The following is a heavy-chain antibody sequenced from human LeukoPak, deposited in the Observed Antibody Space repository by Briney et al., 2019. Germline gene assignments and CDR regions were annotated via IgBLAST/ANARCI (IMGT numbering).Heavy chain of an antibody. CDR1: GLTFSSYS. CDR3: ARDKKWELVY. V-gene: IGHV3-21*01. Sequence: GGSLRLSCAASGLTFSSYSMNWVRQAPGKGLEWVSSISSSSSYIYYADSVKGRFTISRDNAKNSLYLQMNSLRAEDTAVYYCARDKKWELVYWGQGTLVTVSS. J-gene: IGHJ4*02. CDR2: ISSSSSYI. D-gene: IGHD1-26*01.